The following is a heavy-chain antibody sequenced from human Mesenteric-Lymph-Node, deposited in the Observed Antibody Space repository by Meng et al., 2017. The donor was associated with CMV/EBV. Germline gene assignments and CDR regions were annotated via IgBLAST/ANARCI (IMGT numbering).Heavy chain of an antibody. CDR3: ARGLEDDFWSGYHYYYGMDV. J-gene: IGHJ6*02. Sequence: SETLSLTCAVYGGSFSGYYWSWIRRPPGKGLEWIGEINHSGSTNYNPSLKSRVTISVDTSKNQFSLKLSSVTAADTAVYYCARGLEDDFWSGYHYYYGMDVWGQGTTVTVSS. CDR1: GGSFSGYY. V-gene: IGHV4-34*01. CDR2: INHSGST. D-gene: IGHD3-3*01.